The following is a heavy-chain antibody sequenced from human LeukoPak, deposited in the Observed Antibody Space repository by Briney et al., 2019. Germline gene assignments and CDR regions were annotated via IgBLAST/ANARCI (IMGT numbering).Heavy chain of an antibody. V-gene: IGHV3-7*01. D-gene: IGHD3-3*01. CDR2: IKHDGSEK. Sequence: GGSLRLSCAVSGFTFNTYWMSWVRQAPGKGLEWVATIKHDGSEKYYVDSKKGRFTISRDNANNSLYLQVNSLRAEDTAIYYCAKANYDFWSGYSSLDYWGQGTLVTVSS. CDR1: GFTFNTYW. CDR3: AKANYDFWSGYSSLDY. J-gene: IGHJ4*02.